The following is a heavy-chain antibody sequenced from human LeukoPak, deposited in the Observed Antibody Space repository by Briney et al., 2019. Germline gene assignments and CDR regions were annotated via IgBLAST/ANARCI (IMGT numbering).Heavy chain of an antibody. CDR2: IYYSGST. D-gene: IGHD3-10*01. J-gene: IGHJ4*02. CDR3: AREGEGYYGSGSYYPHFDY. V-gene: IGHV4-59*01. CDR1: GGSISSYY. Sequence: PSETLSLTCTVSGGSISSYYWSWIRQPSGKGLEWIGYIYYSGSTNYNPSLKSRVTISVDTSKNQFSLKLSSVTAADTAVYYCAREGEGYYGSGSYYPHFDYWGQGTLVTVSS.